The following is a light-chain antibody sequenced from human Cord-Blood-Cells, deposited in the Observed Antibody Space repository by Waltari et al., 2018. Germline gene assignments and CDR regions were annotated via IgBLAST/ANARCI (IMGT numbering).Light chain of an antibody. Sequence: EIVFTQSPGTLSLSPGERATLSCRASQSVSSSYLASYQQKPGQAPRLLSYGASSRATGIPYKFSGSGSGTDFTLTISRLEPEHFAVYYCQRYGSSRTWPFGQATTVEIK. CDR1: QSVSSSY. V-gene: IGKV3-20*01. CDR2: GAS. CDR3: QRYGSSRTWP. J-gene: IGKJ1*01.